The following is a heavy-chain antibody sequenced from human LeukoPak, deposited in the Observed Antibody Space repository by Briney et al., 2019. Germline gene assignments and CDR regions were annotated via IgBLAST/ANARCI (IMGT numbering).Heavy chain of an antibody. V-gene: IGHV3-48*01. Sequence: GGSLRLSCAASGFTFSSYSMNWVRQAPGKGLEWVSYISSSGSTIYYADSVKGRFTISRDNAKNSLYLQMNSLRVEDTAVYYCARGRAAAGTSSRGIDYWGQGTLVTVSS. CDR1: GFTFSSYS. D-gene: IGHD6-13*01. CDR2: ISSSGSTI. J-gene: IGHJ4*02. CDR3: ARGRAAAGTSSRGIDY.